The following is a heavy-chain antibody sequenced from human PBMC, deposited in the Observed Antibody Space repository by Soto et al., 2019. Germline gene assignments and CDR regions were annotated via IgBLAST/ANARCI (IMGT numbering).Heavy chain of an antibody. J-gene: IGHJ4*02. V-gene: IGHV4-31*03. CDR2: IYYSGST. CDR1: GGSISSDGYY. CDR3: AREYNSGLDY. Sequence: SETLSLTCTVSGGSISSDGYYWSWVRQHPGKGLEWIGYIYYSGSTYYNPSLKSRITISVDTSKSQFSLKLSSVTAADTAVYFCAREYNSGLDYWGQGTLVTVSS. D-gene: IGHD1-1*01.